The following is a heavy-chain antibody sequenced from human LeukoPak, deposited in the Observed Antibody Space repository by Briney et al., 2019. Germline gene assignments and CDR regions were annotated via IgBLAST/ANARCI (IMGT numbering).Heavy chain of an antibody. V-gene: IGHV4-59*01. J-gene: IGHJ4*02. Sequence: SETLSLTCTVSGGTISPYYWSWIRQPPGNGLEWIGYIKYSGSTDCNPSLNSRVTISLDTSKNQFSLNLSSVTAADTAVYYCARGPMDTSMVSHGYFDYWGQGSLVTVSS. CDR3: ARGPMDTSMVSHGYFDY. D-gene: IGHD5-18*01. CDR2: IKYSGST. CDR1: GGTISPYY.